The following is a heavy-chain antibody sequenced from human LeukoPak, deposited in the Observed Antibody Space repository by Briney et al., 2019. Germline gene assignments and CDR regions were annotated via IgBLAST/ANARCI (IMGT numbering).Heavy chain of an antibody. CDR1: GFTFSNYA. V-gene: IGHV3-23*01. Sequence: GGSLRLSCAASGFTFSNYAMSWVRQAPGKGLEWVAGISGTGGSTHYADSVKGRFTISRDNSKNTVYLQMRNLRVEHTAVYYCAKVVAGNIDYYFDYWSQGILVAVSS. CDR2: ISGTGGST. D-gene: IGHD2/OR15-2a*01. CDR3: AKVVAGNIDYYFDY. J-gene: IGHJ4*02.